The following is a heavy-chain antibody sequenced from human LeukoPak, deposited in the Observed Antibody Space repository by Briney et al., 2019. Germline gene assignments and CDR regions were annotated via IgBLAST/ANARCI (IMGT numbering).Heavy chain of an antibody. D-gene: IGHD3-22*01. CDR1: GGTFSSYA. Sequence: ASVKVSCKASGGTFSSYAISWVRQAPGQGLKWMGGIIPIFGTANYAQKFQGRVTITADESTSTAYMELSSLRSEDTAVYYCARGQYYYDSSGYSDYWGQGTLVTVSS. J-gene: IGHJ4*02. V-gene: IGHV1-69*13. CDR2: IIPIFGTA. CDR3: ARGQYYYDSSGYSDY.